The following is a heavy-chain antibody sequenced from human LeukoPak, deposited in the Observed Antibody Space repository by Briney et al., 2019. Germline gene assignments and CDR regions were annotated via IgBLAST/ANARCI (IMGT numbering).Heavy chain of an antibody. D-gene: IGHD2-15*01. V-gene: IGHV1-69*01. CDR3: ARAGEYCSGGSCYSGAYFDY. Sequence: SVKVSCKASGGTFSTYAVTWVRQAPGQGLEWMGGIIPIFGKADYAQKFQDRVTITADESTSTAYMELSSLRSEDTALYYCARAGEYCSGGSCYSGAYFDYWGQGTLVTVSS. J-gene: IGHJ4*02. CDR1: GGTFSTYA. CDR2: IIPIFGKA.